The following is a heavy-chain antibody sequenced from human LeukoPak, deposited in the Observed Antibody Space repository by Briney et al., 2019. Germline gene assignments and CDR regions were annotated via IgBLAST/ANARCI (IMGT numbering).Heavy chain of an antibody. D-gene: IGHD2/OR15-2a*01. Sequence: SETLSLTCNVSAFSVSTSHWNWIRQRPGKGLEWIGCLSYTGKTDYNPSLKSRVSISLGSSNNHFSLKLTSVTAADTAVYYCSEGYFEPFDHWGQGILVTVSS. V-gene: IGHV4-59*02. J-gene: IGHJ4*02. CDR3: SEGYFEPFDH. CDR2: LSYTGKT. CDR1: AFSVSTSH.